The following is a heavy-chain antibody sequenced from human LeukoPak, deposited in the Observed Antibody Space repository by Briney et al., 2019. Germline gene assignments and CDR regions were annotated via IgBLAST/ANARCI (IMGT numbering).Heavy chain of an antibody. Sequence: GGSLRLSCAASGFTLSYYWMTWVRRAPGKGLEWVGFIRSKAYGGTTEYAASVKGRFTISRDDSKSIAYLQMNSLNTEDTAVYYCTRKHDYGDYDESDFDYWGQGTLVTVSS. CDR3: TRKHDYGDYDESDFDY. CDR1: GFTLSYYW. J-gene: IGHJ4*02. D-gene: IGHD4-17*01. V-gene: IGHV3-49*04. CDR2: IRSKAYGGTT.